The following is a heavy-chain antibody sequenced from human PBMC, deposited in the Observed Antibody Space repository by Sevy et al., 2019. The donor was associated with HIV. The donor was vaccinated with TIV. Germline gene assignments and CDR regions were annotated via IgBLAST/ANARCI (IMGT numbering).Heavy chain of an antibody. V-gene: IGHV3-30*18. CDR3: AKSRADCTSTSCYRVTYYGMDV. D-gene: IGHD2-2*02. J-gene: IGHJ6*02. Sequence: GGSLRLSCAASGFTFSTYGMHWVRQAPGKGLEWVALISYDGSNKYYADSVKGRFTISRDNSKSTLYLQMNSLTAEDTAGYYCAKSRADCTSTSCYRVTYYGMDVWGQGTTVTVSS. CDR1: GFTFSTYG. CDR2: ISYDGSNK.